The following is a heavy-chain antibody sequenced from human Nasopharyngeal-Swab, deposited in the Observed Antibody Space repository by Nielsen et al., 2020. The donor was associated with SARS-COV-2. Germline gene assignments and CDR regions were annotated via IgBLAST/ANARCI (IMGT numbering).Heavy chain of an antibody. V-gene: IGHV3-21*01. CDR1: GFTFSSHS. D-gene: IGHD3-22*01. Sequence: GESLKISCAASGFTFSSHSMNWVRQAPGKGLEWVSSISSSSTYIYYADSVKGRFTISRDNAKNSLYLEMNSLRAEDTAVYYCLRGDRRDYWGPGTLVSVSS. CDR2: ISSSSTYI. J-gene: IGHJ4*02. CDR3: LRGDRRDY.